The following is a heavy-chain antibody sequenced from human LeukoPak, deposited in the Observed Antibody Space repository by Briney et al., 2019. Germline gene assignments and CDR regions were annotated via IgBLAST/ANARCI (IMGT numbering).Heavy chain of an antibody. CDR2: IYSNGIT. J-gene: IGHJ2*01. D-gene: IGHD3-22*01. CDR3: ARRAYYDTSGYRPTSGYFDL. CDR1: GGSIFSYY. V-gene: IGHV4-4*08. Sequence: SETLSLTCTVSGGSIFSYYWNWIRQPPGKGLEWLGYIYSNGITNYSPSLRSRGTISIATSKNQISLRLTSVTAADTAMYYCARRAYYDTSGYRPTSGYFDLWGRGTLVIVSS.